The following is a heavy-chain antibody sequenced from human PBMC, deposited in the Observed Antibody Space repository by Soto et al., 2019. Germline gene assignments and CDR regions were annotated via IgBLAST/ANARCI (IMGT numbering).Heavy chain of an antibody. D-gene: IGHD6-19*01. CDR2: ISASGDTT. Sequence: EVQLLESGGGLVQPGGSLRLSCAASGFRFSSYAMNWVRQAPEKGLEWVSFISASGDTTYYADSVKGRFSISRDNSKNTVYLEMNSLRDEDAAGCQCRPDSSGGELDSWGQGTLVTVFS. CDR3: RPDSSGGELDS. V-gene: IGHV3-23*01. CDR1: GFRFSSYA. J-gene: IGHJ4*02.